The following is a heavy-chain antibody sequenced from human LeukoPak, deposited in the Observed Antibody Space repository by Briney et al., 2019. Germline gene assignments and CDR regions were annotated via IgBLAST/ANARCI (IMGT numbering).Heavy chain of an antibody. CDR3: ARAERTVSGLDV. CDR2: INPNSGGT. Sequence: ASVKVSCKASGYTFTGYYIHWVRQAPGQGLEWMGWINPNSGGTNYAQKFRARVTMTTDTTINTAYLELTGLTSDDTALYYCARAERTVSGLDVWGQGTTVTVSS. J-gene: IGHJ6*02. CDR1: GYTFTGYY. V-gene: IGHV1-2*02. D-gene: IGHD2-2*01.